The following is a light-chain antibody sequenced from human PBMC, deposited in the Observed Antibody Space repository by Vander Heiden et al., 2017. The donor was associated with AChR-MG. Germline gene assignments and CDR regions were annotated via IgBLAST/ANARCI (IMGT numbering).Light chain of an antibody. Sequence: DIHMTQSPSSLSASVGDRVTITCQASQDISNYLNWYQQKPGKAPKLLIYDASNLETGVPSRFSGSGSVTDFTFTISSLQPADIATYYCQQYDNLPITFGQARRLDIK. CDR1: QDISNY. J-gene: IGKJ5*01. CDR3: QQYDNLPIT. V-gene: IGKV1-33*01. CDR2: DAS.